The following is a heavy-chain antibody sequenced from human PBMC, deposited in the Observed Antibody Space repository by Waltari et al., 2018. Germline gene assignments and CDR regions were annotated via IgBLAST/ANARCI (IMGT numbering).Heavy chain of an antibody. CDR1: GGSFSGYY. V-gene: IGHV4-34*01. CDR3: AGTALHTKIAFDS. D-gene: IGHD2-21*01. Sequence: QVQLQQWGAGLLKPSETLSLTCAVYGGSFSGYYWTWIRQPPGKGLEWIAEINHAGITNYNPSLKSRVTMSVDTSKNQFSLRVSSVTATDTAVYYCAGTALHTKIAFDSWGQGTQVTVSA. J-gene: IGHJ4*02. CDR2: INHAGIT.